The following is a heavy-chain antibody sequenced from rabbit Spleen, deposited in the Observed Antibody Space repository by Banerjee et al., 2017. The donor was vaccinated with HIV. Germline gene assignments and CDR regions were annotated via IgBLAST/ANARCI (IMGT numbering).Heavy chain of an antibody. CDR2: IDTSNGDT. J-gene: IGHJ4*01. D-gene: IGHD1-1*01. CDR3: AGDHAISAYRFNL. CDR1: GFSFSSNW. Sequence: QEQLVESGGGLVKPGGTLTLTCTVSGFSFSSNWICWVRQAPGKGLEWIACIDTSNGDTDYANWPKGRFTISKASSTTVTLQMTRLTAADTATYFCAGDHAISAYRFNLWGPGTLVTVS. V-gene: IGHV1S45*01.